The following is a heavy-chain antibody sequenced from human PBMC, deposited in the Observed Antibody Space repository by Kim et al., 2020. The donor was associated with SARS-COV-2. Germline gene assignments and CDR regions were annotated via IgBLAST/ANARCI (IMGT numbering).Heavy chain of an antibody. J-gene: IGHJ4*02. Sequence: GGSLRLSCAASGFTFSSYGMHWVRQAPGKGLEWVAGISYDGSNKYYADSVKGRFTISRDNSKNTLYLQMNSLRAEDTAVYYCAKDAYSSSWYETFGSFDYWGQGTLVTVSS. CDR2: ISYDGSNK. CDR1: GFTFSSYG. V-gene: IGHV3-30*18. CDR3: AKDAYSSSWYETFGSFDY. D-gene: IGHD6-13*01.